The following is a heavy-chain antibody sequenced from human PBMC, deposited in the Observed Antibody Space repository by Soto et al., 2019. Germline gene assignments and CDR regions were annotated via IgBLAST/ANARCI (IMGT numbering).Heavy chain of an antibody. CDR3: ARGPIGDAAMVTNYFDY. Sequence: PGGSLRLSCAASGFTFSSYAMSWDRQAPGKGLEWVAVLSYDGNNIHYADSVKGRFTVSRDNSKDTLFLQMNSLRAEDTALYYCARGPIGDAAMVTNYFDYWGQGTLVTVSS. V-gene: IGHV3-30-3*01. J-gene: IGHJ4*02. CDR1: GFTFSSYA. CDR2: LSYDGNNI. D-gene: IGHD5-18*01.